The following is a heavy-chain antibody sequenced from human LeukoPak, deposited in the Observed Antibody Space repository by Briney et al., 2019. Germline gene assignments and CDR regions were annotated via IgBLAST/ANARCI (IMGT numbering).Heavy chain of an antibody. V-gene: IGHV3-23*01. CDR1: GFTFSDNW. J-gene: IGHJ4*02. CDR3: AKDLGMQVWFPL. CDR2: FSGSGGST. Sequence: GGSLRLSCEASGFTFSDNWMHRVRQAPGKGLECVSSFSGSGGSTYYADSVKGRFTISRDNSKNTLYLQMNSLRAEDTAVYYCAKDLGMQVWFPLWGQGTLVTVSS. D-gene: IGHD5-18*01.